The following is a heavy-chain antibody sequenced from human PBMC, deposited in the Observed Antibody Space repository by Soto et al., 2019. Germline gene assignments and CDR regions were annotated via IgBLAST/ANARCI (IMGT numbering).Heavy chain of an antibody. V-gene: IGHV1-69*13. CDR1: GGTFSSYA. J-gene: IGHJ4*02. CDR3: ARDGIGGSWYNKFDY. CDR2: IIPIFGTA. Sequence: ASVKVSCKASGGTFSSYAISWVRQAPGQGLEWMGGIIPIFGTANYAQKFQGRVTITADESTSTAYMELSSLRSEDTAVYYCARDGIGGSWYNKFDYWGQGTLVTVSS. D-gene: IGHD6-13*01.